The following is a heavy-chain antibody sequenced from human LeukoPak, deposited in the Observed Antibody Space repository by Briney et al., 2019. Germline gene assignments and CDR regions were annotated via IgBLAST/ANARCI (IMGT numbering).Heavy chain of an antibody. CDR3: ARVWGSYYYYMDV. V-gene: IGHV3-53*01. D-gene: IGHD3-16*01. CDR1: GFTVSSNY. Sequence: GGSLRLSCAASGFTVSSNYMSWVRQAPGKGLEWVSVIYSGGSTYYADSVKGRFTISRGNSKNTLYLQMNSLRAEDTAVYYCARVWGSYYYYMDVWGKGTTVTVSS. J-gene: IGHJ6*03. CDR2: IYSGGST.